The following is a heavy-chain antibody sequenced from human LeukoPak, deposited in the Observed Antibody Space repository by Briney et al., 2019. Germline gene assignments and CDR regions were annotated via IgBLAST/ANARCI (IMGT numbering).Heavy chain of an antibody. CDR2: IIPILGIA. V-gene: IGHV1-69*04. Sequence: SVKVSCKASGGTFSSYAISWVRQAPGQGLEWMGRIIPILGIANYAQKFQGRVTITADKSTSTAYMELSSLRSEDTAVYYCARSYYYDSSGYYSSYYYGMDVWGQGTTVTVSS. D-gene: IGHD3-22*01. CDR1: GGTFSSYA. CDR3: ARSYYYDSSGYYSSYYYGMDV. J-gene: IGHJ6*02.